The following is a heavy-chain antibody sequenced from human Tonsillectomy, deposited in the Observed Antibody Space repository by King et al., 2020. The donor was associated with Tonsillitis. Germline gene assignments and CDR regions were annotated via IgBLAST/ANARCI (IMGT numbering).Heavy chain of an antibody. J-gene: IGHJ5*02. CDR3: ARETSYDCWSGYPNWFDP. Sequence: VQLQESGPGLVKPSQTLSLTCNVSGGSISSGSYYWSWIRQPAGKGLEWIGRIYTSGSTNYNPSLKSRVTMSVATSKNQFSLKLSSVTAADTAAYYCARETSYDCWSGYPNWFDPWGQGTLVTVSS. CDR1: GGSISSGSYY. D-gene: IGHD3-3*01. V-gene: IGHV4-61*02. CDR2: IYTSGST.